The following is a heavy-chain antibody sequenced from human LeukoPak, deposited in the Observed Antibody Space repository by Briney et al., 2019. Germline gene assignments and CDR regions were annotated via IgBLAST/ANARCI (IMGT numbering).Heavy chain of an antibody. Sequence: ASVKVSCKVSGYTLTELSMHWVRQAPGKGLEWMGGFDPEDGETIYAQKFQGRVTMTEDTSTDTAYMELSSLKTEDTAVYYCATHMVRGVIRLNWFDPWGQGTLVTVSS. CDR1: GYTLTELS. D-gene: IGHD3-10*01. CDR2: FDPEDGET. V-gene: IGHV1-24*01. CDR3: ATHMVRGVIRLNWFDP. J-gene: IGHJ5*02.